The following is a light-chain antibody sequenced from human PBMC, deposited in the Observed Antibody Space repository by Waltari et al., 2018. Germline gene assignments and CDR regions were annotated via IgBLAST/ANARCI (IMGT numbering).Light chain of an antibody. CDR3: QAWDSSTAV. V-gene: IGLV3-1*01. CDR1: KLGDKY. CDR2: QDN. Sequence: SYELTQPPSVSVSPGQTASITCPGDKLGDKYACWYQQRPGQSPVLVIYQDNKLPSGIPERFAGSNSGNTATLTISGTQAMDEADYYGQAWDSSTAVFGGGTKLTVL. J-gene: IGLJ2*01.